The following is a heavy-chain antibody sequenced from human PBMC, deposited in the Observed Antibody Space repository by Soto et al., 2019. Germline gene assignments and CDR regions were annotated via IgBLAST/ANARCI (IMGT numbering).Heavy chain of an antibody. CDR1: GGTFSSYA. D-gene: IGHD4-4*01. CDR3: ATHMTTVGYGYVMDV. J-gene: IGHJ6*02. Sequence: QVQLVQSGAEVKKPESSVTVSCKASGGTFSSYAISWVRQAPGQGLEWVGGIIPIFGTADYAQKFQGRVTINADESTSTAYMELSSLRSEDTAVYYCATHMTTVGYGYVMDVWGQGTTVTVSS. V-gene: IGHV1-69*12. CDR2: IIPIFGTA.